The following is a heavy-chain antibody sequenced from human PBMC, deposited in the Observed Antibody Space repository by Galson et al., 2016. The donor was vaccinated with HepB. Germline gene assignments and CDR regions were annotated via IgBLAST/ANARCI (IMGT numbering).Heavy chain of an antibody. D-gene: IGHD1-1*01. J-gene: IGHJ6*02. CDR3: AKDVWRGSGTDYYGMDV. CDR1: GLTFSSYG. V-gene: IGHV3-30*18. CDR2: ISYGGSDK. Sequence: SLRLSCAAYGLTFSSYGMHWVRQAPGKGLEWVAVISYGGSDKYYADSVKGRFTISRDNSKNTLYLQMSSLRAEDTAVYYCAKDVWRGSGTDYYGMDVWGQGTTVTVSS.